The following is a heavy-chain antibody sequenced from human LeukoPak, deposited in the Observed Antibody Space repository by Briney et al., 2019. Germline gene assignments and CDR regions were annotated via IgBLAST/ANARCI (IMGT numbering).Heavy chain of an antibody. J-gene: IGHJ4*02. Sequence: GGSLRLSCAASRFTVSSNYMSWVRQAPGKGLEWVSEIYSDGSTYYAASVKGRFSISRDNSKNTVYLQMNSLRADDTAVYYCARDSRWIQFDYWGQGTLVTVSS. CDR1: RFTVSSNY. D-gene: IGHD5-18*01. V-gene: IGHV3-53*01. CDR2: IYSDGST. CDR3: ARDSRWIQFDY.